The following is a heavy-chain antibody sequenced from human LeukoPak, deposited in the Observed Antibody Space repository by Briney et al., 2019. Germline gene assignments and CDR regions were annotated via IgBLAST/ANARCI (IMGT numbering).Heavy chain of an antibody. CDR3: ARVYSGYDRGVELYYYYYMDV. CDR2: IHYSGST. D-gene: IGHD5-12*01. J-gene: IGHJ6*03. Sequence: SETLSLTCTVSGDSISSYYWSWIRQPPGKGLEWIGYIHYSGSTNYNPSLKSRVTISVDTSKNQFSLKLSSVTAADTAVYYCARVYSGYDRGVELYYYYYMDVWGKGTTVTVSS. V-gene: IGHV4-59*12. CDR1: GDSISSYY.